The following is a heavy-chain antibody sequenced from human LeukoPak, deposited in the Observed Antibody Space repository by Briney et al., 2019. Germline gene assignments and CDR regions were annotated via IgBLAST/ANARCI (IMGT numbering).Heavy chain of an antibody. CDR3: AKWKYSSSGLDDY. CDR1: GFTFNSYG. CDR2: IGGSGGST. Sequence: GGSLRLSCAASGFTFNSYGMSWVRQAPGKGLEWVSGIGGSGGSTYYADSVKSRFTISRDNSKNTLYVQMNSLGAEDTAVYYCAKWKYSSSGLDDYWGQGTLVTVSS. D-gene: IGHD6-6*01. V-gene: IGHV3-23*01. J-gene: IGHJ4*02.